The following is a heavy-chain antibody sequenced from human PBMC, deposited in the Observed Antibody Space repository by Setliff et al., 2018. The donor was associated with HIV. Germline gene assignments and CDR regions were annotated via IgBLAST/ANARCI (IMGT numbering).Heavy chain of an antibody. CDR3: ARGKGVGGVVITGGLDV. J-gene: IGHJ6*04. V-gene: IGHV1-69*05. Sequence: SVKVSCKASGGTFSSYVISWVRQAPGQGLEWMGGIIPIFGTANYAQKFQGRVTMTTDTSTSTAYMELRSLTSEDTAVYYCARGKGVGGVVITGGLDVWGKGTTVTVSS. CDR1: GGTFSSYV. CDR2: IIPIFGTA. D-gene: IGHD3-10*01.